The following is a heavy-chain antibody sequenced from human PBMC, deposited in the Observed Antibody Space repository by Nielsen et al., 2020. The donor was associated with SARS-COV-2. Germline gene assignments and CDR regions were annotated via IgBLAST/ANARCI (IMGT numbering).Heavy chain of an antibody. Sequence: SGPTLVKPTQTLTPTCTFSGFALSTPGVAVGWIRQPPGKALEWLALIYWDDDKRYSPSLKSRLTITGDTSKNQVVLVMTNMDPVDTGTYCCAHRSQYIYGSDVDYWGQGTLVTVSS. J-gene: IGHJ4*02. D-gene: IGHD5-18*01. CDR3: AHRSQYIYGSDVDY. CDR1: GFALSTPGVA. V-gene: IGHV2-5*02. CDR2: IYWDDDK.